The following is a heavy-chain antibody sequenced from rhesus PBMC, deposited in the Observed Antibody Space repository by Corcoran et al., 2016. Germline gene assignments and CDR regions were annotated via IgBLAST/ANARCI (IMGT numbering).Heavy chain of an antibody. D-gene: IGHD6-31*01. CDR3: ARGPYSSGWYFEF. CDR2: IYGKAAGP. V-gene: IGHV4S9*01. CDR1: GGSISDSYY. J-gene: IGHJ1*01. Sequence: QVQLQESGPGLVKPSETLSLTCAVSGGSISDSYYWNWIRQRPGKGREWIGNIYGKAAGPYYNPTHKSRVTIATDASKNQFFRKLSCVTAADTAVYYCARGPYSSGWYFEFWGQGALVTVSS.